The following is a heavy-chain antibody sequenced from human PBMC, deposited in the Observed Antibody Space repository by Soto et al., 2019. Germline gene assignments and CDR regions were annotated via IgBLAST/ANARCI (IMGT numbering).Heavy chain of an antibody. V-gene: IGHV4-39*07. J-gene: IGHJ6*02. CDR1: GGSISSGGYY. D-gene: IGHD6-13*01. CDR2: IYHSGST. Sequence: SETLSLTCTVSGGSISSGGYYWGWIRQPPGKGLEWIGSIYHSGSTYYNPSLKSRVTISVDTSKNQFSLKLSSVTAADTAVYYCARTGASSSWYQLYYYYGMDVWGQGTTVTVSS. CDR3: ARTGASSSWYQLYYYYGMDV.